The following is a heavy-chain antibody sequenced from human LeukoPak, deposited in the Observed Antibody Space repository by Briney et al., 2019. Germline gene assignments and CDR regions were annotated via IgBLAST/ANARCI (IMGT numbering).Heavy chain of an antibody. V-gene: IGHV3-30*03. J-gene: IGHJ4*02. CDR3: ARDPPCGGDCYPLDY. D-gene: IGHD2-21*02. CDR1: EFTFGSYG. CDR2: IAYDGSNK. Sequence: GGSLRLSCAASEFTFGSYGMHWVRQPPGKGLEWVAFIAYDGSNKFYADSVKGRFTISRDNSKNTLYLQMSSLSAEDTAVYYCARDPPCGGDCYPLDYWGQGTLVTVSS.